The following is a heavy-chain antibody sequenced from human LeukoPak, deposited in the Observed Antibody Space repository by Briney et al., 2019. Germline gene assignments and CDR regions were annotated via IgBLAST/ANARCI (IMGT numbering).Heavy chain of an antibody. CDR2: INHSGST. D-gene: IGHD5-12*01. CDR3: ARCGYSGYDHGIDY. J-gene: IGHJ4*02. Sequence: SETLSLTCAVYGGSFSGYYWSWIRQPPGKGLEWIGEINHSGSTNYNPSLKSRVIISVDMSKNQFSLKLSSVTAADTAVYYCARCGYSGYDHGIDYWGQGTLVTVSS. CDR1: GGSFSGYY. V-gene: IGHV4-34*01.